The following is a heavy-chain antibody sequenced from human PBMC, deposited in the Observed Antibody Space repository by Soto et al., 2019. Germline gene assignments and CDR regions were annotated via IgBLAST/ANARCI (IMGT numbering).Heavy chain of an antibody. J-gene: IGHJ1*01. CDR1: GGSISSYY. CDR3: ATLLNDYVWGSYRPRGGYFQH. V-gene: IGHV4-59*01. Sequence: SETLSLTCTVSGGSISSYYWSWIRQPPGKGLEWIGYIYYSGITNYSPSLKSRVTISVDTSKNQFSLRLSSVTAADTAVYYCATLLNDYVWGSYRPRGGYFQHWGQGTLVTVSS. CDR2: IYYSGIT. D-gene: IGHD3-16*02.